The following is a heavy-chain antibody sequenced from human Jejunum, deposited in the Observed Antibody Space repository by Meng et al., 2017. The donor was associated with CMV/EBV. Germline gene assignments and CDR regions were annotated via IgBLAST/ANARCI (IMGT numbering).Heavy chain of an antibody. Sequence: SCTVDGGSISSRYGSWIRQPPGKGLEWIANIYHTGDSNFNSSLKSRLSSSVDMSGNQFSLILSSVTAADTALYFWARGLGDGIDVWGQGTMVTVSS. CDR3: ARGLGDGIDV. J-gene: IGHJ6*02. D-gene: IGHD3-3*01. CDR1: GGSISSRY. V-gene: IGHV4-59*01. CDR2: IYHTGDS.